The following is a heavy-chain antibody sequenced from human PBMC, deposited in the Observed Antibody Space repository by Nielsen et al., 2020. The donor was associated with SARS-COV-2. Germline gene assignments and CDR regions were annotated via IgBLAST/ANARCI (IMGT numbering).Heavy chain of an antibody. CDR1: GFTFSSYE. V-gene: IGHV3-48*03. J-gene: IGHJ6*02. CDR2: ISTSGSTI. CDR3: TRDSNGMDV. Sequence: GESLKISCAASGFTFSSYEMNWVRQAPGKGLEWVSYISTSGSTIYYADSVKGRFTISRDNSKNTLYLQMNSLRAEDTALYYCTRDSNGMDVWGRGTTVTVSS.